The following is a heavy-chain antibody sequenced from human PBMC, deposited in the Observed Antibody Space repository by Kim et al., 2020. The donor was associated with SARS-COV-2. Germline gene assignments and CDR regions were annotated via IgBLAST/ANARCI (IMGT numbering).Heavy chain of an antibody. CDR2: IGTAGDP. D-gene: IGHD6-13*01. Sequence: GGSLRLFCAASGFTFSSYDMHWVRQATGKGLEWVSAIGTAGDPYYPGSVKGRFTISRENAKNSLYLQMNSLRAGDTAVYYCARGSSSSFFWYFDLWGRGTLVTVSS. CDR1: GFTFSSYD. J-gene: IGHJ2*01. V-gene: IGHV3-13*05. CDR3: ARGSSSSFFWYFDL.